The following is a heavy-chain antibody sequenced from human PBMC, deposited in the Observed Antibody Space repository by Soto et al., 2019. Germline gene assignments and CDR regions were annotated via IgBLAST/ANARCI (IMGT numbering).Heavy chain of an antibody. CDR1: GFTFSNAW. D-gene: IGHD3-10*01. CDR3: TTDFVPHYYGSGSYCSFDY. Sequence: PGGSLRLSCAASGFTFSNAWMSWVRQAPGKGLEWVGRIKSKTDGGTTDYAAPVKGRFTISRDDSKNTLYLQMNSLKTEDTAVYYCTTDFVPHYYGSGSYCSFDYWGQGTLVTVSS. CDR2: IKSKTDGGTT. J-gene: IGHJ4*02. V-gene: IGHV3-15*01.